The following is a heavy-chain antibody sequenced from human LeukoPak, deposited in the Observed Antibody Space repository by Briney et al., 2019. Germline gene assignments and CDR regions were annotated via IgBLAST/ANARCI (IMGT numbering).Heavy chain of an antibody. D-gene: IGHD3-22*01. J-gene: IGHJ3*02. Sequence: KAGESLKISCKGSGYSFTNYWIGWVRQMPGKGLEWMGIIQPGASDTRYSPSFQGQVTISADKSTSTAYLQWSSLKASDTAMYYCARVVVITGDAFDIWGQGTMVTVSS. CDR2: IQPGASDT. CDR1: GYSFTNYW. CDR3: ARVVVITGDAFDI. V-gene: IGHV5-51*01.